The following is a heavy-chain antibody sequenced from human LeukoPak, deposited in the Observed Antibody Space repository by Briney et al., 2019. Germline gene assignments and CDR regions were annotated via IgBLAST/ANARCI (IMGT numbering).Heavy chain of an antibody. CDR2: IYYSGST. J-gene: IGHJ4*02. D-gene: IGHD5-18*01. V-gene: IGHV4-39*07. CDR1: GGSISSSSYY. CDR3: ARVAAMVFDY. Sequence: SETLSLTCTVSGGSISSSSYYWGWIRQPPGKGLEWIGSIYYSGSTYYNPSLKSRVTISVDTSKNQFSLKLSSVTAADTAVYYCARVAAMVFDYWGQGTLVTVSS.